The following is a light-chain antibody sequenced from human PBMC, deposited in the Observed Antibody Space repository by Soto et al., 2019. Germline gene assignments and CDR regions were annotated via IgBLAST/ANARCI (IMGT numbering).Light chain of an antibody. CDR2: KAS. CDR3: QQYNDNWT. CDR1: QSISSW. J-gene: IGKJ1*01. V-gene: IGKV1-5*03. Sequence: ILMTQSPATLSASVGDRVTITCRASQSISSWLAWYQQKPGTAPNLLIYKASTLQSGVPSRFSGSGSGTEFTLTISSLQPDDSATYYCQQYNDNWTFGQGTKVDIK.